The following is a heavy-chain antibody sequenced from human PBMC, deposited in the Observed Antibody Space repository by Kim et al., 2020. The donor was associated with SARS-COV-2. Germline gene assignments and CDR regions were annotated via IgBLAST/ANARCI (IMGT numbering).Heavy chain of an antibody. CDR2: IWYDGSNK. CDR1: GFTFSSYG. D-gene: IGHD3-10*01. Sequence: GGSLRLSCAASGFTFSSYGMHWVRQAPGKGLEWVAVIWYDGSNKYYADSVKGRFTISRDNSKNTLYLQMNSLRAEDTAVYYCAKDYAGSGEPLYCMDVWGQGTTVTVSS. CDR3: AKDYAGSGEPLYCMDV. V-gene: IGHV3-33*06. J-gene: IGHJ6*02.